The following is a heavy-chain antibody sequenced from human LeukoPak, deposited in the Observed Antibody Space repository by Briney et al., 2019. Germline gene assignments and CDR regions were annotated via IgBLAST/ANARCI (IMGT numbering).Heavy chain of an antibody. J-gene: IGHJ4*02. CDR2: VYHSGST. Sequence: PSETLSLTCTVSGYSISSGYYWGWIRQPPGKGLEWIASVYHSGSTYYSPSLKSRVTISVDTSKNQFSLKLSSVTAADTAVFYCARDGVAAAGSRYWGQGTLVTVSS. V-gene: IGHV4-38-2*02. D-gene: IGHD6-13*01. CDR3: ARDGVAAAGSRY. CDR1: GYSISSGYY.